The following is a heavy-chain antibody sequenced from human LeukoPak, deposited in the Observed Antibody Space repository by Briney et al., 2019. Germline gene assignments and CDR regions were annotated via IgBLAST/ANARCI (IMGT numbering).Heavy chain of an antibody. D-gene: IGHD6-13*01. V-gene: IGHV3-53*01. J-gene: IGHJ4*02. Sequence: GGSLRLSCAASGFTVSSNYMSWVRQAPGKGLEWVSVIYSGGSTYYADSVKGRFTISRDTSKNTLYLQMNSLRAEDTAVYYCARARSSWHDYWGQGTLVTVSS. CDR3: ARARSSWHDY. CDR2: IYSGGST. CDR1: GFTVSSNY.